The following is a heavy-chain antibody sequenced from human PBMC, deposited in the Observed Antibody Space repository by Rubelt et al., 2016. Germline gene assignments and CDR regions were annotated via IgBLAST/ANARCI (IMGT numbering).Heavy chain of an antibody. CDR2: INHSGST. Sequence: QVQLQQWGAGLLKPSETLSLTCAVYGGSFSGYYWSWIRQPPGKGLEWIGEINHSGSTNYNPSLKSGVTISVDTSKNQFSLKLSSVTAADTAVYYCARGGWNYWYFDLWGRGTLVTVSS. CDR3: ARGGWNYWYFDL. CDR1: GGSFSGYY. V-gene: IGHV4-34*01. D-gene: IGHD1-1*01. J-gene: IGHJ2*01.